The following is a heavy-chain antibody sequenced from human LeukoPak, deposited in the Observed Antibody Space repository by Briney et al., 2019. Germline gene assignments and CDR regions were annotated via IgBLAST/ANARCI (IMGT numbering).Heavy chain of an antibody. J-gene: IGHJ6*03. CDR2: ISAYNGNT. V-gene: IGHV1-18*01. CDR1: GYTFTSYG. Sequence: RASVKVSCKASGYTFTSYGISWVRQAPGQGLEWMGWISAYNGNTNYAQKFQGRVTMTRDTSISTAYMELSRLRSDDTAVYYCASRTNSSSWYDYYYYYMDVWGKGTTVTVSS. D-gene: IGHD6-13*01. CDR3: ASRTNSSSWYDYYYYYMDV.